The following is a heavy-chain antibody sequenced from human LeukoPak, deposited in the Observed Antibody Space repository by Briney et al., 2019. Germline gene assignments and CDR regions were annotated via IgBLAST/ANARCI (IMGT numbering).Heavy chain of an antibody. CDR3: ARDNPAAAGTNWFDP. CDR2: IYYSGST. D-gene: IGHD6-13*01. CDR1: GGSISSYY. Sequence: ASETLSLTCTVSGGSISSYYWSWIRQPPGKGLEWIGYIYYSGSTNYNPSLKSRVTISVDTSKNQFSLKLSSVTAADTAVYYCARDNPAAAGTNWFDPWGQGTLVTVSS. V-gene: IGHV4-59*01. J-gene: IGHJ5*02.